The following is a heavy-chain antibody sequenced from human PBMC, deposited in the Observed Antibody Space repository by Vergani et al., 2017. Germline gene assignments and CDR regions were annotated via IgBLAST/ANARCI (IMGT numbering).Heavy chain of an antibody. CDR3: ARDQAQYNMAAGLHDY. CDR1: GFTFSSYG. D-gene: IGHD1-14*01. J-gene: IGHJ4*02. CDR2: IWYDGSNK. V-gene: IGHV3-33*01. Sequence: QVQLVESGGGVVQPGRSLRLSCAASGFTFSSYGMHWVRQAPGKGLEWVAVIWYDGSNKYYADSVKARFTISRDNSKNTLYLQMNSLRAEDTAVYYCARDQAQYNMAAGLHDYWGQGTLVTVSS.